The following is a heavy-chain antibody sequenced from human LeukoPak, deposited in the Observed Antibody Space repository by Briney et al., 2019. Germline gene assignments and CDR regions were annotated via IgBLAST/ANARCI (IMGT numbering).Heavy chain of an antibody. D-gene: IGHD6-6*01. CDR1: GFTFSSYN. J-gene: IGHJ4*02. Sequence: GGSLRLSCAASGFTFSSYNMNWVRQAPGKGLEWVSYISSSSSTIYYADSVKGRFTISRDNAKNSLYLQMNSLRAEDTAVYYCARGLSYGYSSSSDYWGQGTLVTVSS. CDR2: ISSSSSTI. V-gene: IGHV3-48*04. CDR3: ARGLSYGYSSSSDY.